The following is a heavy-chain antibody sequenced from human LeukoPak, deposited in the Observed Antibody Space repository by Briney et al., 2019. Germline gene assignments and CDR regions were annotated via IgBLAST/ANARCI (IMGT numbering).Heavy chain of an antibody. CDR3: ARNDYNFDY. CDR1: GFIFRNYG. J-gene: IGHJ4*02. CDR2: ISTSGSNI. Sequence: QPGGSLRLSCSASGFIFRNYGMSWVRQAPGKGLEWVSYISTSGSNIYYADSVQGRFTISRDNAKNSLYLQMSSLRVEDTAIYYCARNDYNFDYWGQGTLVTVSS. D-gene: IGHD3-16*01. V-gene: IGHV3-48*03.